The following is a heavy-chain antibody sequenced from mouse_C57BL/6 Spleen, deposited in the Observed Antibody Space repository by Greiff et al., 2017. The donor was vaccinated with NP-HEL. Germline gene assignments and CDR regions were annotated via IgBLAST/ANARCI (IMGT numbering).Heavy chain of an antibody. J-gene: IGHJ4*01. D-gene: IGHD4-1*01. Sequence: VQLQESGAELVRPGASVTLSCKASGYTFTDYEMHWVKQTPVHGLEWIGAIDPETGGTAYNQKFKGKAILTADKSSSTAYMELRSLTSEDSAVYYCTRSDLTGRDAMDDWGQGTSVTVSS. V-gene: IGHV1-15*01. CDR1: GYTFTDYE. CDR3: TRSDLTGRDAMDD. CDR2: IDPETGGT.